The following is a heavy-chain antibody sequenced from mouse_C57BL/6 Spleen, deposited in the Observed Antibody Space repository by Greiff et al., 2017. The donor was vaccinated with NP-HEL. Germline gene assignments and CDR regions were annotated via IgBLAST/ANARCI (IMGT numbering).Heavy chain of an antibody. CDR2: IDPSDSET. D-gene: IGHD1-1*01. CDR1: GYTFTSYW. V-gene: IGHV1-52*01. J-gene: IGHJ1*03. CDR3: ARNYGSPNWYFDV. Sequence: QVQLQQSGAELVRPGSSVKLSCKASGYTFTSYWMHWVKQRPIQGLEWIGNIDPSDSETHYNQKFKDKATLTVDKSSSTAYMQLSSLTSEDSAVYYCARNYGSPNWYFDVWGTGTTVTVSS.